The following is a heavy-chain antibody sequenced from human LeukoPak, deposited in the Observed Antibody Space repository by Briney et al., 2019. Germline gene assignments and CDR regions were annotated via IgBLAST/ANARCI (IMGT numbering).Heavy chain of an antibody. Sequence: PSETLSLTCTVSGGSISSRSYYWGWIRQPPGKGLEWIGSIYYSGSTYYNPSLKSRVTISVDTSKNQFSLKLSSVTAADTAVYYCASLPVSGSYLLDYWGQGTLVTVSS. J-gene: IGHJ4*02. D-gene: IGHD1-26*01. CDR1: GGSISSRSYY. CDR3: ASLPVSGSYLLDY. CDR2: IYYSGST. V-gene: IGHV4-39*01.